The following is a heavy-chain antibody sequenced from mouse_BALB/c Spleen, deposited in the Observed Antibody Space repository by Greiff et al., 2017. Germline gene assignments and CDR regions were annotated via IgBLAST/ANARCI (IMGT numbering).Heavy chain of an antibody. CDR1: GFTFTDYY. CDR3: ARDRHYGSSWFAY. V-gene: IGHV7-3*02. D-gene: IGHD1-1*01. J-gene: IGHJ3*01. CDR2: IRNKANGYTT. Sequence: EVKVVESGGGLVQPGGSLRLSRATSGFTFTDYYMSWVRQPPGKALEWLGFIRNKANGYTTEYSASVKGRFTISRDNSQSILYLQMNTLRAEDSATYYCARDRHYGSSWFAYWGQGTLVTVSA.